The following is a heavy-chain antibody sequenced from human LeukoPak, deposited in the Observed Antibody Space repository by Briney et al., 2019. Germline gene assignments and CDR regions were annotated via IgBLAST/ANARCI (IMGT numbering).Heavy chain of an antibody. CDR2: ISGSGGST. CDR1: GFTFSSYA. D-gene: IGHD3-3*01. CDR3: AKDRGPWSGSYYMDV. V-gene: IGHV3-23*01. J-gene: IGHJ6*03. Sequence: GGSLRLSCAASGFTFSSYAMSWVRQAPGKGLEWVSAISGSGGSTYYADSVKGRFTISRDNSKNTLYLQMNSLRAEDTAVYYCAKDRGPWSGSYYMDVWGKGTTVTVSS.